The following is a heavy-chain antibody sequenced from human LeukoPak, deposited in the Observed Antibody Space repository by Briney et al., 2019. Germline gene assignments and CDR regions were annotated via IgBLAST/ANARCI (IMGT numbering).Heavy chain of an antibody. V-gene: IGHV3-30*04. CDR2: ISYDGSNK. CDR1: GFTFRSYA. CDR3: ARGRDYGGNLDY. Sequence: GRSLRLSCAASGFTFRSYAMHWVRQAPGKGLEWVAVISYDGSNKYYADSVKGRFTISRDNSQNTLYLQMNSLRAEDTAVYYCARGRDYGGNLDYWGQGTLVTVSS. J-gene: IGHJ4*02. D-gene: IGHD4-23*01.